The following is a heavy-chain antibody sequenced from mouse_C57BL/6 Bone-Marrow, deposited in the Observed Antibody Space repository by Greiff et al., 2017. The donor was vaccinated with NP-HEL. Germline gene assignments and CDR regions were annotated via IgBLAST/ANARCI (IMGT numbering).Heavy chain of an antibody. D-gene: IGHD1-1*01. CDR2: IYPGDGDT. CDR3: AHYYGRDYAMDY. CDR1: GYAFSSSW. Sequence: VKLMESGPELVKPGASVKISCKASGYAFSSSWMNWVKQRPGKGLEWIGRIYPGDGDTNYNGKFKGKATLTADKSSSTAYMQLSSQTSEDSAVYFCAHYYGRDYAMDYWGQGTSVTVSS. J-gene: IGHJ4*01. V-gene: IGHV1-82*01.